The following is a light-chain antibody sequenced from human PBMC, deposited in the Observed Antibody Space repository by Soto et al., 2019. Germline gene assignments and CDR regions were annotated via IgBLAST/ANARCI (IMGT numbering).Light chain of an antibody. J-gene: IGKJ1*01. Sequence: EILMTQSPVTLSVSPGERATLSCRASQSVSSNLAWYQQKPGQAPSLLIYGAFTWATGIPARFSGTGSGTEFTLTISSLQSEDFALYYCQQYNDWPLTFGQGTKVEI. CDR2: GAF. CDR3: QQYNDWPLT. CDR1: QSVSSN. V-gene: IGKV3-15*01.